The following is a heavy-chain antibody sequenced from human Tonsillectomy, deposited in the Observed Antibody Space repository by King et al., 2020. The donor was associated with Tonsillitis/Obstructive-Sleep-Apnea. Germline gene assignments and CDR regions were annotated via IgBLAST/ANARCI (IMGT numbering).Heavy chain of an antibody. CDR1: GFTFSSYA. CDR3: ATGGLDIVVVPAAQPESGAFDI. CDR2: ISYDGSNK. J-gene: IGHJ3*02. Sequence: VQLVESGGGVVQPGRSLRLSCAASGFTFSSYAMHWVRQAPGKGLEWVAVISYDGSNKYYADSVKGRFTISRDNSKNTLYLQMNSLRAEDTAVYYCATGGLDIVVVPAAQPESGAFDIWGQGTMVTVSS. D-gene: IGHD2-2*01. V-gene: IGHV3-30*04.